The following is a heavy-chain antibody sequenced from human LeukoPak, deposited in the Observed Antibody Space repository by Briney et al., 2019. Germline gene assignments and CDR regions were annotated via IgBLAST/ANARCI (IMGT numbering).Heavy chain of an antibody. CDR3: ASFQGAGTGGGRFSDY. CDR1: GFTVSSNY. J-gene: IGHJ4*02. V-gene: IGHV3-53*01. Sequence: GGSLRLSCAASGFTVSSNYMSWVRQAPGKGLEWVSVIYSGGSTYYADSVKGRFTISRDNSKNTLYLQMNSLRAEDTAVYYCASFQGAGTGGGRFSDYWGQGTLVTVSS. D-gene: IGHD6-13*01. CDR2: IYSGGST.